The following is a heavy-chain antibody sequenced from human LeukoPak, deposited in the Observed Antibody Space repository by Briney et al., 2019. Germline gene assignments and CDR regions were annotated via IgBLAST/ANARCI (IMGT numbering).Heavy chain of an antibody. J-gene: IGHJ5*02. Sequence: SETLSLTCAVYGGSFSGYYWSWIRQPPGKGLEWIGEINHSGSTNYNPSLKSRVTISVDTSKNQFSLKLSSVTAADTAVYYCARGRVSLWMIANWFDPWGQGTLVTVSS. V-gene: IGHV4-34*01. CDR1: GGSFSGYY. D-gene: IGHD3-22*01. CDR2: INHSGST. CDR3: ARGRVSLWMIANWFDP.